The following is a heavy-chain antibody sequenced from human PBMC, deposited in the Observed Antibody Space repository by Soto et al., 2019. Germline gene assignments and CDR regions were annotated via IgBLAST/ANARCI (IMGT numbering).Heavy chain of an antibody. CDR3: GAGGGGGNW. J-gene: IGHJ4*02. Sequence: QVQLQESGPGLVKPSGTLSLTCTVSGASVVNDNWWSWVRQPPGKGLEWIAEMHHSGSRNYKPFRQSRITMSVDNPNHHFSLKWKSVTAADSAVFFCGAGGGGGNWWSQGTLVTVSS. CDR2: MHHSGSR. CDR1: GASVVNDNW. D-gene: IGHD1-20*01. V-gene: IGHV4-4*02.